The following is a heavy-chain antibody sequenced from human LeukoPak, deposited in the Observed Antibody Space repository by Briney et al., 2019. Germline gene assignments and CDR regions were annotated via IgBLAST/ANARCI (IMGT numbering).Heavy chain of an antibody. CDR1: GGSISSGSYY. D-gene: IGHD3-9*01. CDR3: ARADILTGYSPDY. CDR2: IYTSGST. Sequence: SETLSLTCTVSGGSISSGSYYWSWIRQPVGKGLEWIGRIYTSGSTNYNPSLKSRVTISVDTSKNQFSLKLSSVTAADTAVYYCARADILTGYSPDYWGQGTLVTVSS. V-gene: IGHV4-61*02. J-gene: IGHJ4*02.